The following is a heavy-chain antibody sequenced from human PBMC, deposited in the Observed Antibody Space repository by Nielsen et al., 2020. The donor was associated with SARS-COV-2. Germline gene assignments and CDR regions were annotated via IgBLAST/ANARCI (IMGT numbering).Heavy chain of an antibody. CDR1: GFTFSSYA. CDR3: ARAMSDV. CDR2: ISYDGSNK. V-gene: IGHV3-30*04. Sequence: GGSLRLSCAASGFTFSSYAMHWVRQAPGKGLEWVAVISYDGSNKYYADSVKGRFTISRDNSKNTLYLQMNSLRAEDTAVYYCARAMSDVWGQGTTVTVSS. J-gene: IGHJ6*02.